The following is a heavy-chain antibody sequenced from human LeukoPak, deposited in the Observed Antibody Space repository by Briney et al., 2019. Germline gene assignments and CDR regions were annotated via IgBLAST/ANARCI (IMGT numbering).Heavy chain of an antibody. J-gene: IGHJ4*02. V-gene: IGHV4-30-2*01. CDR3: ARVLGEKYYDFWSGPLDY. D-gene: IGHD3-3*01. Sequence: SSQTLSLTCAVSGGSISSGGYSWSWIRQPPGKGLEWIGYIYHSGSTYYNPSLKSRVTISVDRSKNQFSLKLSSVTAADTAVYYCARVLGEKYYDFWSGPLDYWGQGTLVTVSS. CDR1: GGSISSGGYS. CDR2: IYHSGST.